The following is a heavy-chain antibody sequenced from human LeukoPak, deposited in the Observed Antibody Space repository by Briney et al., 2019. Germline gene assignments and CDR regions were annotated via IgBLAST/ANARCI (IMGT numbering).Heavy chain of an antibody. CDR3: ARGGYSYGRMTIDY. Sequence: PEASVKVSCKASGGTFSSYAISWVRQAPGQGLEWMGGIIPIFGTANYAQKFQGRVTITADESTSTAYMELSSLRSGDTAVYYCARGGYSYGRMTIDYWGQGTLATVSS. J-gene: IGHJ4*02. CDR1: GGTFSSYA. D-gene: IGHD5-18*01. CDR2: IIPIFGTA. V-gene: IGHV1-69*01.